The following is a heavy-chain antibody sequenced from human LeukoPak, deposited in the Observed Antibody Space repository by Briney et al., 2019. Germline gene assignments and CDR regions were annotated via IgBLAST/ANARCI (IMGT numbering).Heavy chain of an antibody. CDR2: TRSSGSTT. D-gene: IGHD3-10*01. Sequence: GGSLRLSCAASGFXFSSYSINGVGHAPGKGLEWVSYTRSSGSTTYYADSVKGQFTISRDNPKIPLYLQMNSLRAEDTAVYYCARVGSYWQFDFWGQGTLVTVSS. J-gene: IGHJ4*02. CDR3: ARVGSYWQFDF. V-gene: IGHV3-48*04. CDR1: GFXFSSYS.